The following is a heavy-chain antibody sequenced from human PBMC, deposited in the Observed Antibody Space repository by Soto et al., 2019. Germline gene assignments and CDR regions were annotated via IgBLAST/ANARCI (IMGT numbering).Heavy chain of an antibody. J-gene: IGHJ6*02. CDR1: GGSISSGGYY. CDR3: ARAGIYSYGYYYYGMDV. CDR2: IYYSGST. Sequence: SETLSLTCTVSGGSISSGGYYWSRIRQHPGKGLEWIGYIYYSGSTYYNPSLKSRVTISVDTSKNQFSLKLSSVTAADTAVYYCARAGIYSYGYYYYGMDVWGQGTTVTVSS. V-gene: IGHV4-31*03. D-gene: IGHD5-18*01.